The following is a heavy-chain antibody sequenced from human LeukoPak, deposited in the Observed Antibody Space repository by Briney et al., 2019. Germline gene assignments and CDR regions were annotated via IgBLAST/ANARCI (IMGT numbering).Heavy chain of an antibody. J-gene: IGHJ6*03. CDR3: AKEGSYYYYYYMDV. CDR1: GFSFSNYG. Sequence: GGSLRLSCAASGFSFSNYGMHWVRQTPGKGLEWVAFIGYDGSKKYYGDSVKGRFTISRDNSKNWLYLQMISLRAEDTAVYYCAKEGSYYYYYYMDVWGKGTTVTISS. V-gene: IGHV3-30*02. CDR2: IGYDGSKK.